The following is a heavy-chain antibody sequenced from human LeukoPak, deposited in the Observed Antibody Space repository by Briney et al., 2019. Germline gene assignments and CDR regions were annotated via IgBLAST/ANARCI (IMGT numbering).Heavy chain of an antibody. V-gene: IGHV3-23*01. CDR2: ISGSGGST. CDR1: GFTFRNYA. Sequence: GGSLRLSCAASGFTFRNYAMSWVRQAPGKGLEWDSTISGSGGSTYYADSVKGRFTISRDNSKNTVYLQMNSLRAEDTALYYCANAFSSGWSIDYWGPGTLVTVSS. D-gene: IGHD6-19*01. CDR3: ANAFSSGWSIDY. J-gene: IGHJ4*02.